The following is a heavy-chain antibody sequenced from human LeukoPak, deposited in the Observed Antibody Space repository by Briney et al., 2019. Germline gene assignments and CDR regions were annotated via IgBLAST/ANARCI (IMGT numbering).Heavy chain of an antibody. CDR3: ARLGVVPAAIMIYYYYYMDV. CDR1: GYSFTSYW. J-gene: IGHJ6*03. D-gene: IGHD2-2*02. CDR2: IYPGDSDT. V-gene: IGHV5-51*01. Sequence: GESLKISCKGSGYSFTSYWIGWVRQMPGKGLEWMGIIYPGDSDTRYSPSFQGQVTISADKSISTAYLQWSSLKASDTAMYYCARLGVVPAAIMIYYYYYMDVWGKGTTVTVSS.